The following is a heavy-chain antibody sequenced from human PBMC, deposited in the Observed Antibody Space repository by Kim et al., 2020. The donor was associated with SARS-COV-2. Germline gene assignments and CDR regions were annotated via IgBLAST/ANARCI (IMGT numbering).Heavy chain of an antibody. CDR3: ARHNHGMDV. V-gene: IGHV4-39*01. J-gene: IGHJ6*02. Sequence: SETLSLTCTVSGGSISSSCYYWGWIRQPPGKGLEWIGSIDYSGTTYYNTSLKSRLIISLDTSKTQFSLRLSSVTAADTAVFYCARHNHGMDVWGQGTTVTVSS. CDR2: IDYSGTT. CDR1: GGSISSSCYY.